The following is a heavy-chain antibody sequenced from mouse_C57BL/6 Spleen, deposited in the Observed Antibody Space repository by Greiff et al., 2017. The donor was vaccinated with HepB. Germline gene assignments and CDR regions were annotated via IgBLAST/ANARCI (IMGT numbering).Heavy chain of an antibody. CDR2: IYPGSGST. J-gene: IGHJ2*01. CDR3: ARCLSSQLRLLHFDY. Sequence: QVQLQQPGAELVKPGASVKMSCKASGYTFTSYWITWVKQRPGQGLEWIGDIYPGSGSTNYNEKFKSKATLTVDTSSSTAYMQLSSLTSEDSAVYYCARCLSSQLRLLHFDYWGQGTTLTVSS. D-gene: IGHD3-2*02. CDR1: GYTFTSYW. V-gene: IGHV1-55*01.